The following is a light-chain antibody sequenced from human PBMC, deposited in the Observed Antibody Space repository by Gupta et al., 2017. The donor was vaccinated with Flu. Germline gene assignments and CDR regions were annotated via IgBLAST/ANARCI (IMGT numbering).Light chain of an antibody. CDR1: QSVSSY. Sequence: EIVLTQSPATLSLSPGERATLSCRARQSVSSYLAWYQQKPGQAPRLLIYDASNRATGIPARFSGSGVGTDVTLTIISREPEDFAVYYCQQRNNGHPLVLFGRGTKVEIK. V-gene: IGKV3-11*01. CDR3: QQRNNGHPLVL. J-gene: IGKJ4*01. CDR2: DAS.